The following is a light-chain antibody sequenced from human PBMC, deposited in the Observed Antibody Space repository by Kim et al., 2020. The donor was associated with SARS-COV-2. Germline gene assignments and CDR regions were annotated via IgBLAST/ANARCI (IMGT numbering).Light chain of an antibody. CDR3: HQYNNWPRT. Sequence: EIVMTQSPATLSVSPGERATLSCRASQSVGSNLAWSQQRPGQAPRVLIYGASTRATGTPARFSGRGSGTEFTLTISSLQSEDFAVYYCHQYNNWPRTFGQGTKVDIK. V-gene: IGKV3-15*01. CDR1: QSVGSN. CDR2: GAS. J-gene: IGKJ1*01.